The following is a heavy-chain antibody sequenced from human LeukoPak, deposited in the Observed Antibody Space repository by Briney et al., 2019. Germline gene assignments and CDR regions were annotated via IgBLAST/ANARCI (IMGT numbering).Heavy chain of an antibody. J-gene: IGHJ4*02. CDR3: AREAGMYSGTYNGIFDY. V-gene: IGHV3-11*01. Sequence: GGSLRLSCAASGFTFSDYYLSWIRQAPGKGLEWLSYIRSSGSTIYYADSVKGRFTISRDNAKNSLYLQMNSLRAKDTAVYYCAREAGMYSGTYNGIFDYWGQGTLVTVSS. CDR1: GFTFSDYY. D-gene: IGHD1-26*01. CDR2: IRSSGSTI.